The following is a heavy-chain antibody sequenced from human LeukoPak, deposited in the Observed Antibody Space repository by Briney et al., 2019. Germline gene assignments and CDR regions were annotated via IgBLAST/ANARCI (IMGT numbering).Heavy chain of an antibody. CDR1: GYTVTGYY. Sequence: ASVTVSCKASGYTVTGYYMHWMRQAPGQGQEWMGCGNPNSGGTNYAQKFQGRVTMTRNTSISTAYMEPSRLRSDDTAVYYCEKGRQIVVVPAGNDYYYYMDVWGKGTTVTVSS. V-gene: IGHV1-2*02. CDR2: GNPNSGGT. CDR3: EKGRQIVVVPAGNDYYYYMDV. D-gene: IGHD2-2*01. J-gene: IGHJ6*03.